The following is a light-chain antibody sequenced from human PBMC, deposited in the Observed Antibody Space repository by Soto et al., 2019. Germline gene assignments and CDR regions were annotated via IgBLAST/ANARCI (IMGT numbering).Light chain of an antibody. CDR1: QRISSY. V-gene: IGKV1-39*01. J-gene: IGKJ2*01. CDR2: AAS. CDR3: QQSYSTPMYT. Sequence: DIQMTQSPSSLSASVGDRVTITCRASQRISSYLNWYQQKPGKAPKLLIYAASSLQSGVPSRFSGSGSGTDFTLTISRLQPEDFATYYCQQSYSTPMYTFGQGTKLEIK.